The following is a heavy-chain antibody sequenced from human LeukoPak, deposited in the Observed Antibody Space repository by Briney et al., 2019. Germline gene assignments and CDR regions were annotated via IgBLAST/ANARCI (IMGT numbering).Heavy chain of an antibody. J-gene: IGHJ4*02. CDR2: IDNDGHGI. Sequence: GGSLRLSCAASGFTFSGYWMHWVRQGPEKGLELVSRIDNDGHGILYADSVKGRFTTSRNNAKNTLYLQMNSLRFEDTAVYYCARDSGGRAAAFDYWGQGTLVTVSS. CDR1: GFTFSGYW. CDR3: ARDSGGRAAAFDY. D-gene: IGHD2-15*01. V-gene: IGHV3-74*03.